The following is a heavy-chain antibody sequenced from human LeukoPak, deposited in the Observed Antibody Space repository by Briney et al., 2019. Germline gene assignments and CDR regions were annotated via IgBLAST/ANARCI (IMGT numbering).Heavy chain of an antibody. D-gene: IGHD1-26*01. CDR1: GGSISSYY. V-gene: IGHV4-59*01. J-gene: IGHJ4*02. CDR3: ARGLRESGSYYVDS. CDR2: IFYSGST. Sequence: SETLSLTCTVSGGSISSYYWSWIRQPPGKGLEWIGCIFYSGSTNYNPSLKSRVTISVNTSKNQFSLRLSSVTAADTAVFYCARGLRESGSYYVDSWGQGTLVTVSS.